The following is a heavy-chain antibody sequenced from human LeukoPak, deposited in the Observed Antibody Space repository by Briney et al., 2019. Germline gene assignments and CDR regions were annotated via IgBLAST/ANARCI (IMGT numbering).Heavy chain of an antibody. V-gene: IGHV3-21*01. D-gene: IGHD2-2*02. CDR2: ISSSSSYI. CDR3: ARVVPAAIEPYYFDY. CDR1: GFTVRSSY. J-gene: IGHJ4*02. Sequence: GGSLRLSCAASGFTVRSSYMTWVRQAPGKGLEWVSSISSSSSYIYYADSVKGRFTISRDNAKNPLYLQMNSLRAEDTAVYYCARVVPAAIEPYYFDYWGQGTLVTVSS.